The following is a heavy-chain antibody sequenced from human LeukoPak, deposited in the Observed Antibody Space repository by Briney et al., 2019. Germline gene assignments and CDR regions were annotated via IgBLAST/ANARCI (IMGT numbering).Heavy chain of an antibody. CDR1: GGSIASYY. D-gene: IGHD2-15*01. V-gene: IGHV4-59*01. J-gene: IGHJ6*03. CDR3: ARHYLGGSWGLSYYYYYYMDV. CDR2: ISYRGST. Sequence: SETLSLTCTVSGGSIASYYWSWIRQFPGKGLEWIGYISYRGSTSYNPSLNSRVSISLDTSKNQLSLRLNSVTAADTAVYYCARHYLGGSWGLSYYYYYYMDVWGKGTTVTISS.